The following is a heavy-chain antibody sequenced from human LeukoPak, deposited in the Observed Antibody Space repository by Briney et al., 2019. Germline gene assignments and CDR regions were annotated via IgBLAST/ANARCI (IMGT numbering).Heavy chain of an antibody. CDR3: ARRLWSGYYQPIDY. CDR1: GGSFSGYY. Sequence: SSETLSLTCAVYGGSFSGYYWSWIRQPPGKGLEWIGEINHSGSTNYNPSLKSRVTISVDTSKNQFSLKLSSVTAADTAVYYCARRLWSGYYQPIDYWGQGTLVTVSS. CDR2: INHSGST. D-gene: IGHD3-3*01. J-gene: IGHJ4*02. V-gene: IGHV4-34*01.